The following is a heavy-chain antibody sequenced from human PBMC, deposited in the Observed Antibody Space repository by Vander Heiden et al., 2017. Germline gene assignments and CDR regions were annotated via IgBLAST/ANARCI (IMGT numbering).Heavy chain of an antibody. CDR2: ISGSGGST. CDR1: GVTFGSYA. D-gene: IGHD1-26*01. Sequence: EVQLLESGGGLGQPGGSLRLSCAACGVTFGSYAMRWVCQAPGKGLEGVSVISGSGGSTYYADAGKGRFTISRDNSKNTLYMQMNRLRAEETALYYCAKYAKEWELYDAFDIWGQGTMVTVFS. CDR3: AKYAKEWELYDAFDI. J-gene: IGHJ3*02. V-gene: IGHV3-23*01.